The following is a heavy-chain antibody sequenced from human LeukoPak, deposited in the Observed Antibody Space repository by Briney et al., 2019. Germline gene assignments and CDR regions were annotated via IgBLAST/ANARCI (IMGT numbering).Heavy chain of an antibody. CDR1: GSAFSSYA. Sequence: GGSLRLSCAASGSAFSSYAMSWVRQAPGKGLEWVSVISGSGANTYYADSVKGRFTISRDSSKNTLFLQMNSLRAEDTAVYYCAGGIVVVPAVSYGMDVWGQGTTVTVSS. V-gene: IGHV3-23*01. CDR3: AGGIVVVPAVSYGMDV. J-gene: IGHJ6*02. CDR2: ISGSGANT. D-gene: IGHD2-2*01.